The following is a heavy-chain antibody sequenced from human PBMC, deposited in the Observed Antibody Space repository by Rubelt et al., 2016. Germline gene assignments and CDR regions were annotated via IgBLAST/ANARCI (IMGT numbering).Heavy chain of an antibody. CDR2: VWYDGSHQ. V-gene: IGHV3-33*01. CDR3: AREQVGGEGAFDI. D-gene: IGHD1-26*01. CDR1: GFTFSSHG. J-gene: IGHJ3*02. Sequence: LWGRGGGVVQPGRSLRLSCAPSGFTFSSHGMHWVRQAPGKGLEWVAVVWYDGSHQYYGDSVKGRFTISRDNSKKTLYLQMNSMRAEDTAVYYCAREQVGGEGAFDICGQGTKVTVSS.